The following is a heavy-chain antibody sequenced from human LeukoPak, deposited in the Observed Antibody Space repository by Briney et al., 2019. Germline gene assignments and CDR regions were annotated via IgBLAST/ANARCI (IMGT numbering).Heavy chain of an antibody. J-gene: IGHJ3*01. Sequence: GSLRLSCAASGFNFNDAAMTWVRQAPGKGLEWVSLIASSGRNTYYTDSVRGRFTISRDNSKKTLSLQMNSLRVEDTAIYCCAKDIQLSAWGLGTMVTVSS. CDR1: GFNFNDAA. D-gene: IGHD5-24*01. CDR2: IASSGRNT. V-gene: IGHV3-23*01. CDR3: AKDIQLSA.